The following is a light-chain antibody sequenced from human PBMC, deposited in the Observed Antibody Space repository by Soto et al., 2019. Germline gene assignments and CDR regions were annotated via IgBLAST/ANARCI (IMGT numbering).Light chain of an antibody. V-gene: IGLV1-44*01. CDR2: SND. Sequence: QSVLTQAPSASGTPGQRVTISCSGSSSNIGSNTVTWYQQVPGTAPQLLIYSNDQRPSAVPDRFSGSKSGTSASLAIAGLQSEDEADYYCAAWDDSLNGWVFGGGTKLTVL. J-gene: IGLJ3*02. CDR1: SSNIGSNT. CDR3: AAWDDSLNGWV.